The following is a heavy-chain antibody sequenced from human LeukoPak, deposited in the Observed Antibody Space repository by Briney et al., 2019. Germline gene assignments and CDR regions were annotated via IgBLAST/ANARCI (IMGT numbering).Heavy chain of an antibody. V-gene: IGHV4-59*08. J-gene: IGHJ4*02. Sequence: PSETLALTRTVSGGSISSYYCSLIRHPPCKALYRIGYINDSGSTNSNPSLKSRVTMSVDTSKNQFSLKLSSVTAADTAVYYCTRRGRNNWGEGNDYWGQGTLVTVSS. CDR3: TRRGRNNWGEGNDY. CDR2: INDSGST. D-gene: IGHD1-1*01. CDR1: GGSISSYY.